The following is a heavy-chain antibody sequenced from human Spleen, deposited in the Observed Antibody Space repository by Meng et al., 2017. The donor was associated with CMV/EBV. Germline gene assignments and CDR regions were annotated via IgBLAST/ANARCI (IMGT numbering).Heavy chain of an antibody. Sequence: SEALSLTCSVYGGSFSDYYWSWIRQPPGKGLEWIGEINHSGRTNYTPSHKSRVTMSVDTSKSQFSLKLSSVTAADTAVYYCARGRKWDQPPGYWGQGTLVTVSS. CDR1: GGSFSDYY. D-gene: IGHD1-26*01. CDR3: ARGRKWDQPPGY. J-gene: IGHJ4*02. CDR2: INHSGRT. V-gene: IGHV4-34*01.